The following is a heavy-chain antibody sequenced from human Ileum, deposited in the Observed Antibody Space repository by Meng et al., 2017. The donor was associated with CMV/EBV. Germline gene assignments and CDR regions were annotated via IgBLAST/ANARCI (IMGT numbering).Heavy chain of an antibody. CDR3: VRGFHGSISTFLDS. V-gene: IGHV3-23*01. D-gene: IGHD1-26*01. CDR2: MHNGGGVT. Sequence: GAGSSVGDHGMNWVRQRAGKAPEWLSGMHNGGGVTYDAESVKGRFNITRDNSKNIGSLQRNSLRAEDTGLDHCVRGFHGSISTFLDSWGQGTLVTVS. CDR1: GSSVGDHG. J-gene: IGHJ4*02.